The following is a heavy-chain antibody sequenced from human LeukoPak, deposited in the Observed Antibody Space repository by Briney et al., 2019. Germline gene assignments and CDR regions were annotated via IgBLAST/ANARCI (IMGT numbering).Heavy chain of an antibody. CDR2: IYYSGST. CDR3: ARAHNWFDP. V-gene: IGHV4-39*07. Sequence: SETLSLTCTVSGGSISSSSYYWGWIRQPPGKGLEWIGSIYYSGSTYYHPSLKSRVTISVDTSKNQFSLKLSSVTAADTAVYYCARAHNWFDPWGQGTLVTVSS. CDR1: GGSISSSSYY. J-gene: IGHJ5*02.